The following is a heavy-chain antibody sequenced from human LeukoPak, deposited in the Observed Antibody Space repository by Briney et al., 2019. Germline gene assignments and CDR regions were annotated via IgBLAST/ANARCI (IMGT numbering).Heavy chain of an antibody. D-gene: IGHD6-13*01. V-gene: IGHV4-34*01. CDR1: GGSISSYY. CDR3: ARFSSIAAAFDY. Sequence: PSETLSLTCTVSGGSISSYYWSWIRQPPGKGLEWIGEINHSGSTNYNPSLKSRVTISVDTSKNQFSLKLSSVTAADTAVYYCARFSSIAAAFDYWGLGTLVTVSS. J-gene: IGHJ4*02. CDR2: INHSGST.